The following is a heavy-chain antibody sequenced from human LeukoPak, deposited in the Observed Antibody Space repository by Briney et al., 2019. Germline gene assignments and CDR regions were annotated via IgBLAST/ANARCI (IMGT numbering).Heavy chain of an antibody. J-gene: IGHJ4*02. CDR3: ARGPPMYSYGSSAYHYDYFEY. Sequence: GGSLRLSCAASGFTFSTYWMHWVRQAPGKGLVWVSRINSDGSYTSYADSVKGRFTISRDNSKGTLYLQMNSLRDDDTAIYYCARGPPMYSYGSSAYHYDYFEYWGQGTLVTVSS. CDR2: INSDGSYT. CDR1: GFTFSTYW. V-gene: IGHV3-74*01. D-gene: IGHD3-22*01.